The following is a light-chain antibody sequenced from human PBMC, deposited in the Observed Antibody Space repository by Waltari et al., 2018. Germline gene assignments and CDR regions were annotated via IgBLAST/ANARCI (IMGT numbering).Light chain of an antibody. CDR1: QGIDNA. CDR2: AAS. J-gene: IGKJ2*01. Sequence: DIQMTQSPSSLSASVGDSISITCRASQGIDNALAWFQQKPGKAPQSLIYAASTLQSGVPSKFSGSGFGTDFTLTSNGLQPEDFATYYCQQYDSYPHTFGQGTRVEIK. CDR3: QQYDSYPHT. V-gene: IGKV1-16*02.